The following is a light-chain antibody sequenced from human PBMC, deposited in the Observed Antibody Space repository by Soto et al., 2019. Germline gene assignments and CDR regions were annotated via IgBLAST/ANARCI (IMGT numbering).Light chain of an antibody. J-gene: IGLJ2*01. V-gene: IGLV3-21*02. CDR3: QLWDSNSDHVV. CDR1: NIGRKS. CDR2: DDR. Sequence: SYDLTQPPSVSVAPGQTASITCGGSNIGRKSVHWYQQKPGQAPVVVVYDDRDRPSGIPERFSGSNSGNTATLTISRVEAGDEADYYCQLWDSNSDHVVFGGGTKVTVL.